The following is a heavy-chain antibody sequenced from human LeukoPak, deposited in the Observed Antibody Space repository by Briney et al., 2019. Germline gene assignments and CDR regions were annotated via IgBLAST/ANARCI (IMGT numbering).Heavy chain of an antibody. D-gene: IGHD5-18*01. J-gene: IGHJ4*02. CDR3: ARENGYRYDY. V-gene: IGHV4-59*01. CDR2: IYYSGST. Sequence: PETLSLTCTVSGGSITSYYWTWIRQPPGKGLEWIGSIYYSGSTNYNPSLKSRVTISVDTSKNQFSLKLSSVTAADTALYYCARENGYRYDYWGQGTLVTVSS. CDR1: GGSITSYY.